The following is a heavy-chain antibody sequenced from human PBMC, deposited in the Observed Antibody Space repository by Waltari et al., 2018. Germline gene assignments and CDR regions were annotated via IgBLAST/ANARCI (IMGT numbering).Heavy chain of an antibody. V-gene: IGHV4-34*01. J-gene: IGHJ4*02. CDR1: GGSFSGYY. Sequence: QVQLQQWGAVLLKPSETLSLTCAVYGGSFSGYYLSRIRQPPGKGLEWIGEINHSGSTNYNPSLKSRVTISVDTSKNQFSLKLRSVTAADTAVYYCARGRQWLVSGFDYWGQGTLVTVSS. CDR2: INHSGST. D-gene: IGHD6-19*01. CDR3: ARGRQWLVSGFDY.